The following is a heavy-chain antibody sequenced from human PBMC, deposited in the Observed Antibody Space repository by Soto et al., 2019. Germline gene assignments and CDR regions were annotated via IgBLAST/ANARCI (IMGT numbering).Heavy chain of an antibody. J-gene: IGHJ4*02. CDR3: ARGVLGYCSGGSCYAYFDY. CDR1: GYTFTSYY. Sequence: GASVKVSCKASGYTFTSYYMHWVRQAPGQGLEWMGIINPSVGSTSYAQKFQGRVTITTDTSTSTAYMELSSLRSEDTAVYYCARGVLGYCSGGSCYAYFDYWGQGTLVTVSS. V-gene: IGHV1-46*01. D-gene: IGHD2-15*01. CDR2: INPSVGST.